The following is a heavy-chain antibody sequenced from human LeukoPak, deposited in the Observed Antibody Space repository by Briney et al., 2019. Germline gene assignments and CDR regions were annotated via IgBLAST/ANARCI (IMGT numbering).Heavy chain of an antibody. CDR3: ASRDTTSYWYFDL. V-gene: IGHV4-30-4*01. D-gene: IGHD4-17*01. CDR2: IYYSGST. Sequence: SETLSLTCTVSGGSISSGDYYWSWIRQPPGKGLEWIGYIYYSGSTYYNPSLKSRVTISVDTSKNQFSLKLSSVTAAGTAVYYCASRDTTSYWYFDLWGRGTLVTVSS. J-gene: IGHJ2*01. CDR1: GGSISSGDYY.